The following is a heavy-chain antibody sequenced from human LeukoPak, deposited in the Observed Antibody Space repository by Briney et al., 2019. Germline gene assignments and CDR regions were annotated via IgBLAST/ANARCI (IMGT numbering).Heavy chain of an antibody. CDR3: ARGTYYYEF. J-gene: IGHJ4*02. D-gene: IGHD3/OR15-3a*01. CDR1: KFTFSDYY. CDR2: MNQFGTEI. Sequence: GGSLILSCAASKFTFSDYYMTWVRQAPGKGPEWVAYMNQFGTEIKYLDSVKGRFTISRDNAKNSLYLWMTSLTADDTAVYYCARGTYYYEFWGQGTLVIVSS. V-gene: IGHV3-7*04.